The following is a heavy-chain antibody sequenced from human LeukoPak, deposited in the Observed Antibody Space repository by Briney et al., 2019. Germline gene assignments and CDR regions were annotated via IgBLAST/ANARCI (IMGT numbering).Heavy chain of an antibody. Sequence: PGGSLRLSCAASGFTFSSYGMSWVRQAPGKGLEWVSAISGIGGSTYYADSAKGRFTISRDNSKNTLYLQMNSLTVEDTAIYYCAKNADRGAYCRGGSCYPYSYYYMDVWGTGTTVTISS. CDR2: ISGIGGST. D-gene: IGHD2-15*01. J-gene: IGHJ6*03. V-gene: IGHV3-23*01. CDR3: AKNADRGAYCRGGSCYPYSYYYMDV. CDR1: GFTFSSYG.